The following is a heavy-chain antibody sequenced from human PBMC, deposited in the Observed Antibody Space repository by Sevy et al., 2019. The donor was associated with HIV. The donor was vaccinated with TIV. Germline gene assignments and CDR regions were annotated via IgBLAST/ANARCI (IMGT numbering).Heavy chain of an antibody. CDR1: GGSISSSSYY. D-gene: IGHD5-12*01. Sequence: SETLSLTCTVSGGSISSSSYYWGWIRQPPGKGLEWIGSIYYSGSTYYNPSLQSRVTISVDTSKNQFSLKLSSVTAADTAVYYCARRVRDGYNSNYFDYWGQGTLVTVSS. J-gene: IGHJ4*02. CDR3: ARRVRDGYNSNYFDY. CDR2: IYYSGST. V-gene: IGHV4-39*01.